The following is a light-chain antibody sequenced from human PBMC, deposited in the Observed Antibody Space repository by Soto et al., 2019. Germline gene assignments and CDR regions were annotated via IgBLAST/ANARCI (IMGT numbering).Light chain of an antibody. CDR2: DAS. CDR1: QSVSSY. Sequence: LLTKSPATLSWSPGEIATLSCRASQSVSSYLAWYQQKPGQAPRLLIYDASNRATGIPDRFSGSGSGTDSTLTISRLEPEDFAVYFCQQYGNSPRTFCQGTLLEIK. J-gene: IGKJ5*01. CDR3: QQYGNSPRT. V-gene: IGKV3-20*01.